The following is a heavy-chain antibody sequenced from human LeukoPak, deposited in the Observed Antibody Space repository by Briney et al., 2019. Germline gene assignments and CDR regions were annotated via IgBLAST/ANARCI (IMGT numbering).Heavy chain of an antibody. CDR2: IVPSGRTT. Sequence: PGGSLRLSCAASGFTFSNYAMTWVRQAPGKGLEWVSAIVPSGRTTFYADSVKGRFTISRDNSKNTLYLQMNSLRAEDTAVYYCAKYLGKPDYGGSSWGQGTLVTVSS. D-gene: IGHD4-23*01. CDR3: AKYLGKPDYGGSS. V-gene: IGHV3-23*01. CDR1: GFTFSNYA. J-gene: IGHJ5*02.